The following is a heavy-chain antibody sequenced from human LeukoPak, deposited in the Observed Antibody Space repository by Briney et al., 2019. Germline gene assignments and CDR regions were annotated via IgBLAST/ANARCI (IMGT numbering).Heavy chain of an antibody. CDR3: ARSPRWGGGIDY. CDR2: MNPNSGNT. CDR1: GYTFTSYD. Sequence: ASVKVSCKASGYTFTSYDINWVRQATGQGLEWMGWMNPNSGNTGYAQKFQGRVTITRNTSISTAYMELSSLRSEDTAVYYCARSPRWGGGIDYWGQGTLVTVSS. D-gene: IGHD3-10*01. J-gene: IGHJ4*02. V-gene: IGHV1-8*03.